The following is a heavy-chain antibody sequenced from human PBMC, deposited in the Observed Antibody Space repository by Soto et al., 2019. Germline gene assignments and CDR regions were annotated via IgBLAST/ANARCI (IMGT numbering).Heavy chain of an antibody. CDR1: CYSIISGHY. Sequence: PSETLSLTCSFSCYSIISGHYWGWIRQPPGKGLEWIGSIYHSGTTYYNPSLKSRVTISLDTSKNQVSLKLNSGTAADTAVYCCARSLYSSSWYAGSWRHGTLVTVSS. CDR3: ARSLYSSSWYAGS. D-gene: IGHD6-13*01. V-gene: IGHV4-38-2*01. J-gene: IGHJ5*01. CDR2: IYHSGTT.